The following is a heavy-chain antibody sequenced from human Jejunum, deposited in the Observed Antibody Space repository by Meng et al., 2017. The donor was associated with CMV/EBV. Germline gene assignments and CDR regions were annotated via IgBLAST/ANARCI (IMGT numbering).Heavy chain of an antibody. CDR1: GYTFTRYP. Sequence: QVQLVQSGSELKKPXXSVKVXXKASGYTFTRYPMNWVRQAPGQGLEWMGWISTNTGNPTYAQGFTGRFVFSVDTSVSTAYLQISSLKAEDTAVYYCGTLKYTSGFYGPAYWGQGALVTVSS. J-gene: IGHJ4*02. V-gene: IGHV7-4-1*02. D-gene: IGHD6-19*01. CDR2: ISTNTGNP. CDR3: GTLKYTSGFYGPAY.